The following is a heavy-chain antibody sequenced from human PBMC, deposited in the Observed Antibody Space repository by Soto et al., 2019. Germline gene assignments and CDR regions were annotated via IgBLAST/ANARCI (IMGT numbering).Heavy chain of an antibody. V-gene: IGHV3-30-3*01. Sequence: QVQLMESGGGVVQPGTTLRLSCSASEFTFNTYAMHWVRQAPGRGLDWVAVTSYDSTNTKYADSVKGRFTISRDNSKNTLFLQMTSLTPEDTAVYYCARDYDISGPWSGGFDSWGRGTLVIVSS. J-gene: IGHJ4*02. CDR3: ARDYDISGPWSGGFDS. CDR1: EFTFNTYA. D-gene: IGHD3-22*01. CDR2: TSYDSTNT.